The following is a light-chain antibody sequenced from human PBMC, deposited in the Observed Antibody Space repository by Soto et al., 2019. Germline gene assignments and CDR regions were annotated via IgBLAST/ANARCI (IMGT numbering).Light chain of an antibody. Sequence: EIVLTQSPATLSLSPGERATLSCRASQSVSSYLAWYQQKPGQAPRLLIDDASTRATGLPARFSGSGSGTDFTLTISSLEPEDLAIYYCQQRSNWPLTFGGGTKVEIK. J-gene: IGKJ4*01. CDR1: QSVSSY. V-gene: IGKV3-11*01. CDR2: DAS. CDR3: QQRSNWPLT.